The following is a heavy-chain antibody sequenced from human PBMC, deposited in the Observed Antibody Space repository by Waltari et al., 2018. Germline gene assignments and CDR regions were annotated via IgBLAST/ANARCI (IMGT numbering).Heavy chain of an antibody. CDR1: GYPFTAYY. Sequence: QEHLVQSGAEVKKPGASVGVSCKATGYPFTAYYIPVVRQAPGQGLQWLGWVNPSGGETKFKQKFRGRVPVTRDTSLNTAYMEISSLVFDDTAFYYCAREGAHLTTVNDYWGQGTQVIVSS. J-gene: IGHJ4*02. CDR3: AREGAHLTTVNDY. V-gene: IGHV1-2*02. D-gene: IGHD4-17*01. CDR2: VNPSGGET.